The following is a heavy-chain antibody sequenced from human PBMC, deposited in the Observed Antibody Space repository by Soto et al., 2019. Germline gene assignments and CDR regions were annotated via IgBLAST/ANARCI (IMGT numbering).Heavy chain of an antibody. CDR3: AREHSEYNWNDGVYFDY. J-gene: IGHJ4*02. CDR2: INPSGGST. CDR1: GYTFTSYY. Sequence: QVQLVQSGAEVKKPGASVKVSCKASGYTFTSYYMHWVRQAPGQGLEWMGIINPSGGSTSYAQKFQGRVTMTRDTSTSTVYMELSSLRSEDTAVYYCAREHSEYNWNDGVYFDYWGQGTLVTVSS. D-gene: IGHD1-20*01. V-gene: IGHV1-46*01.